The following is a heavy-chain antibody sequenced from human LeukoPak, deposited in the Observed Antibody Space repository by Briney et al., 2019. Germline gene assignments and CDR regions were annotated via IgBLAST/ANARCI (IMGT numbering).Heavy chain of an antibody. CDR1: GYIFTTWY. Sequence: GASVKVSCTPSGYIFTTWYLHWVRQAPGEGLEWMGWIDPKTGRTKCGQRFEGRVTMTRDTSISTAYMELSNLRSDDTAVYYCARGMGSSRFDYWGQGAVVTVSS. CDR3: ARGMGSSRFDY. J-gene: IGHJ4*02. V-gene: IGHV1-2*02. D-gene: IGHD6-13*01. CDR2: IDPKTGRT.